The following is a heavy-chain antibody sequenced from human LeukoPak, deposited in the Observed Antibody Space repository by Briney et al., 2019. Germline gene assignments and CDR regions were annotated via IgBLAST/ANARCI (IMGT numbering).Heavy chain of an antibody. CDR3: ARDNRLFGEFAFDI. CDR1: GFTFSSYS. V-gene: IGHV3-21*01. CDR2: ISSSSSYI. J-gene: IGHJ3*02. Sequence: GGSLRLSCAASGFTFSSYSMNWVRQAPGKGLEWVSSISSSSSYIYYADSVKGRFTISRDNAKNSLYLQMNSLRAEDTAVYYCARDNRLFGEFAFDIWGQGTMVTVSS. D-gene: IGHD3-10*01.